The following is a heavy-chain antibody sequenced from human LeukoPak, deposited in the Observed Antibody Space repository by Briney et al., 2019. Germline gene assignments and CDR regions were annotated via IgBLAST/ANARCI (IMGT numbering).Heavy chain of an antibody. V-gene: IGHV3-11*03. J-gene: IGHJ5*02. D-gene: IGHD6-13*01. CDR1: GFSFSDYY. CDR3: ARTLVAAPGSKGGP. CDR2: ISGSTSYT. Sequence: GGSLRLSCEASGFSFSDYYMSWMRQAPGKGLEWVSYISGSTSYTDYTDSVKGRFTISRDNAKNSLYLQMNSLRAEDTAVYYCARTLVAAPGSKGGPWGQGTLVTVSS.